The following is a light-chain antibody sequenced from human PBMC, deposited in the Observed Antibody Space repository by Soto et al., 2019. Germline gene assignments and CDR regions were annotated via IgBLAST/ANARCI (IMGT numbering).Light chain of an antibody. J-gene: IGKJ4*01. CDR3: LQALQTPLT. Sequence: DIVMTQSPLSLPVTPGEPASISCRSSQSLLHSNGYNYLDWYLQKPGQSPQLLIYLGSNRASGVLDRFSGSGSGTDFTLKISRVEVEDVGVYYGLQALQTPLTFGGGTKVEIK. CDR1: QSLLHSNGYNY. V-gene: IGKV2-28*01. CDR2: LGS.